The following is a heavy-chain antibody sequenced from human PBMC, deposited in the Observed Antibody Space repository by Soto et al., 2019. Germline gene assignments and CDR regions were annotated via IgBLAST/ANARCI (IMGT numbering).Heavy chain of an antibody. Sequence: EVQLLESGGGLVQPGGSLRLSCAASGFTFSSYAMSWVRQAPGKGLEWVSAISGSGGSTYYADSVKGRFTISRDNSXHTLYLQMNSLRAEDTAVYYCAKEGEHSSGWANFDYWGQGTLVTVSS. J-gene: IGHJ4*02. CDR3: AKEGEHSSGWANFDY. V-gene: IGHV3-23*01. CDR1: GFTFSSYA. D-gene: IGHD6-19*01. CDR2: ISGSGGST.